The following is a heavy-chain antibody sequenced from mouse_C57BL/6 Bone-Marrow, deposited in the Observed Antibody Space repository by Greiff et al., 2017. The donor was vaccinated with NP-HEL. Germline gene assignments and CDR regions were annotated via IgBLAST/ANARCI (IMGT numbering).Heavy chain of an antibody. CDR3: ALYGSSYFDV. V-gene: IGHV1-55*01. J-gene: IGHJ1*03. CDR2: IYPGSGST. D-gene: IGHD1-1*01. CDR1: GYTFTSYW. Sequence: VKLQQPGAELVKPGASVTMSCKASGYTFTSYWINWVKQRPGQGLEWLGDIYPGSGSTNYNEKFKSKATLTVDTSSSTAYMQLSSLTSEDSAVYYCALYGSSYFDVWGTGTTVTVSS.